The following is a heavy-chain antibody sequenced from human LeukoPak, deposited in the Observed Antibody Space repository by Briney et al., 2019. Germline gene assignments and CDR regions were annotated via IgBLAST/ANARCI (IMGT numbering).Heavy chain of an antibody. J-gene: IGHJ2*01. CDR1: GFTFSSYW. V-gene: IGHV3-74*01. CDR3: ARTKGGAYTGNFDL. D-gene: IGHD2-21*01. CDR2: INSDVSIT. Sequence: GGSLRLSCAASGFTFSSYWMHWVRQAPGKGLVWVSRINSDVSITSYADSVKGRLTISRDNAKNTLYLQMNSLRAEDTAVYYCARTKGGAYTGNFDLWGRGTLVTVSS.